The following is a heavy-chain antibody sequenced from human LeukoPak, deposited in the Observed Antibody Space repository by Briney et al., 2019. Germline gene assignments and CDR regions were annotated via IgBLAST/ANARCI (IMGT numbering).Heavy chain of an antibody. CDR2: IYYSGST. J-gene: IGHJ3*02. V-gene: IGHV4-59*12. Sequence: PSETLSLTCTVSGGSISSYYWSWIRQPPGKGLEWIGYIYYSGSTNYNPSLKSRVTISVDTSKNQFSLKLSSVTAADTAVYYCAREPRVITFGGYDAFDIWGQGTMVTVSS. D-gene: IGHD3-16*01. CDR3: AREPRVITFGGYDAFDI. CDR1: GGSISSYY.